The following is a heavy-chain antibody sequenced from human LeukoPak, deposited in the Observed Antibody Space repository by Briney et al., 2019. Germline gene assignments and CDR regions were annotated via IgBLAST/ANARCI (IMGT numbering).Heavy chain of an antibody. Sequence: QAGGSLRLSCAASGFTFSSYAMSWVRQAPGKGLEWVANIKQDGSEKYYVDSVKGRFTISRDNAKNSLYLQMNSLRAEDTAVYYCAREEGFIDYWGQGTLVTVSS. V-gene: IGHV3-7*03. CDR1: GFTFSSYA. CDR2: IKQDGSEK. D-gene: IGHD2-15*01. J-gene: IGHJ4*02. CDR3: AREEGFIDY.